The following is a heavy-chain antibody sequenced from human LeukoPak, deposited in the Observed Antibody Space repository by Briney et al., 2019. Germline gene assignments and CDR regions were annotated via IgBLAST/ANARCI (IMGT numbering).Heavy chain of an antibody. CDR1: GFTVSSNY. Sequence: GGSLRLSCAASGFTVSSNYMSWVRQAPGKGLEWVSVIYSGGSTYYANSVKGRFTISRDNSKNTLYLQMNSLRAEDTAVYYCAELGITMIGGVWGKGTTVTISS. CDR3: AELGITMIGGV. CDR2: IYSGGST. V-gene: IGHV3-66*01. J-gene: IGHJ6*04. D-gene: IGHD3-10*02.